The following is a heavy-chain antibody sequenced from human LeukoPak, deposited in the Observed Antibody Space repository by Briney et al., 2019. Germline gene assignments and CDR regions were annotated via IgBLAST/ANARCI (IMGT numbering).Heavy chain of an antibody. J-gene: IGHJ4*02. D-gene: IGHD3-22*01. CDR1: GFSLSTSGVG. Sequence: SGPTLVKPTQTLTLTCTFSGFSLSTSGVGVGWIRQPPGKALEWLALIYWDDEKRYSPSLKSRVTITKDTSKNQVALTLTNMDPVDTATYYCAHRYYYDRSGYYDYWGQGTQVTVSS. CDR3: AHRYYYDRSGYYDY. CDR2: IYWDDEK. V-gene: IGHV2-5*02.